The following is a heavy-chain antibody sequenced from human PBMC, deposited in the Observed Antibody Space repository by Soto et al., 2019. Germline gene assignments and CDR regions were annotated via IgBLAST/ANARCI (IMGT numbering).Heavy chain of an antibody. V-gene: IGHV4-59*01. CDR2: IHYSGST. CDR3: ARVRSNLFDY. D-gene: IGHD3-3*01. Sequence: PSETLSLTCTVSGDSISTFYWSWIRQPPGKGLEWIGYIHYSGSTNYNPSLKSQVIISVDTSKNQFSLKLSSVTAADTAVYFFARVRSNLFDYWGQGTLVTVSS. CDR1: GDSISTFY. J-gene: IGHJ4*02.